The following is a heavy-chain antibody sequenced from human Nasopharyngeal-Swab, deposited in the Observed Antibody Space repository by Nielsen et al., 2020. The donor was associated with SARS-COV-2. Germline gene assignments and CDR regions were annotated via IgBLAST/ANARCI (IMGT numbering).Heavy chain of an antibody. CDR3: ARGSEVVYYFDY. CDR1: GGSVSSGSYY. J-gene: IGHJ4*02. CDR2: IYYSGST. Sequence: SETLSLTCTVSGGSVSSGSYYWSWIRQPPGKGLEWIGYIYYSGSTNYNPSLKSRVTISVDTSKNQFSLKLSSVTAADTAVYYCARGSEVVYYFDYWGQGTLVTVSS. D-gene: IGHD2-8*02. V-gene: IGHV4-61*01.